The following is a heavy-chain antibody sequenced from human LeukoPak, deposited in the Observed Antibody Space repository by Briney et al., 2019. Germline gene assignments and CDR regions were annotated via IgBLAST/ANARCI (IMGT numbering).Heavy chain of an antibody. CDR1: GFIFNNYA. V-gene: IGHV3-30*04. CDR2: ISYNETNK. Sequence: GGSLRLSCTASGFIFNNYAMHWVRRAPGKGLEWVALISYNETNKYYPDSVKGRFTISRDSSKNTVYLQMGSLRADVTAVYYCARVGGSGWYGYIDYWGQGTLVRVSS. J-gene: IGHJ4*02. CDR3: ARVGGSGWYGYIDY. D-gene: IGHD6-19*01.